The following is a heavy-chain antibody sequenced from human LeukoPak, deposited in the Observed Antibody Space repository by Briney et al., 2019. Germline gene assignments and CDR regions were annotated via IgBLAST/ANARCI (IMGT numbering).Heavy chain of an antibody. D-gene: IGHD4-17*01. V-gene: IGHV4-39*01. CDR3: ARLGTTVTTDY. CDR1: GGSISSSSYY. Sequence: SETLSLTCTVSGGSISSSSYYWGWLRQPPGKGLEWIGSIYYRGSTYYNPSLKSRVAISVDTSKNQFSLKLSSVTAADTAVYYCARLGTTVTTDYWGQGTLVTVSS. J-gene: IGHJ4*02. CDR2: IYYRGST.